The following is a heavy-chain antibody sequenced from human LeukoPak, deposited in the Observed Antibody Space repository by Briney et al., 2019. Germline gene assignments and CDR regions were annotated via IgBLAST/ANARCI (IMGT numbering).Heavy chain of an antibody. CDR3: EKDLGGSGDYRPY. CDR2: ISGSDGST. D-gene: IGHD2-21*02. J-gene: IGHJ4*02. CDR1: GFTFSSYA. Sequence: GGSLRLSCAASGFTFSSYAMSWVRQAPGKGLEWVSAISGSDGSTYYADSVKGRFTISRDNSKNTLYLQMNSLSAEDTAVYYCEKDLGGSGDYRPYWGQGSVVTVSS. V-gene: IGHV3-23*01.